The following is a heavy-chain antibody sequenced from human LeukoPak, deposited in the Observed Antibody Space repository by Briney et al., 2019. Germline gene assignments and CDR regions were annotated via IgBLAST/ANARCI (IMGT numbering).Heavy chain of an antibody. D-gene: IGHD3-9*01. J-gene: IGHJ6*02. Sequence: GDLGKVSCKASGYTFTGYYMHWVRQAPGQGLEWMGWINPNSGATNYAPKFKGRVTMTRDTSISTAYMQLSRLRSDDTAVYYCARECILTGYCAPFGMDVWGPGATVTVAS. CDR3: ARECILTGYCAPFGMDV. CDR1: GYTFTGYY. V-gene: IGHV1-2*02. CDR2: INPNSGAT.